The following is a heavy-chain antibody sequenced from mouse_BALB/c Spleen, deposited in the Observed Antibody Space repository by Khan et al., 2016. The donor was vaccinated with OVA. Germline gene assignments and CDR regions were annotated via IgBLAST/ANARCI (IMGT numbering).Heavy chain of an antibody. CDR1: GFNIKNTY. CDR3: ASSLLLDAMDY. CDR2: IDPANGNT. D-gene: IGHD1-2*01. Sequence: VQLQQPGAEFVKPGASVRLSCTASGFNIKNTYIHWVKQRPGQGLEWIGRIDPANGNTKYDPKFQGKATLTTDTSSNTAYLQLSSLTSEDTAVYYCASSLLLDAMDYWGQGTSVTVSS. V-gene: IGHV14-3*02. J-gene: IGHJ4*01.